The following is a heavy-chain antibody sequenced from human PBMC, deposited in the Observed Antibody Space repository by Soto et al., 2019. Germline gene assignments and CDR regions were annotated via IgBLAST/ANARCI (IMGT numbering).Heavy chain of an antibody. CDR3: ARGLRFGQNYYYYYGMDV. J-gene: IGHJ6*02. CDR2: MNPNSGNT. D-gene: IGHD3-10*01. CDR1: GYTFTSYD. Sequence: ASVKVSCKAPGYTFTSYDINWVRQATGQGLEWMGWMNPNSGNTGYAQKFQGRVTMTRNTSISTAYMELSSLRSEDTAVYYCARGLRFGQNYYYYYGMDVWGQGTTVTVSS. V-gene: IGHV1-8*01.